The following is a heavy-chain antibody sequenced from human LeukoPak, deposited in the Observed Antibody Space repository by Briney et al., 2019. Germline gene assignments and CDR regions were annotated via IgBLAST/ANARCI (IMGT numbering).Heavy chain of an antibody. Sequence: SETLSLTCAVYGGSFSGYYWSWIRQPPGKGLEWIREINHSGSTNYNPSPKSRVTISVDTSKNQFSLKLSSVTAADTAVYYCARRIAARPFDYWGQGTLVTVSS. J-gene: IGHJ4*02. CDR3: ARRIAARPFDY. V-gene: IGHV4-34*01. CDR2: INHSGST. D-gene: IGHD6-6*01. CDR1: GGSFSGYY.